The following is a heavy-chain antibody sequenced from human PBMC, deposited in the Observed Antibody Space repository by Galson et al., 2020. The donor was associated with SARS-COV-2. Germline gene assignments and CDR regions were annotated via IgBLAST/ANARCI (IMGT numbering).Heavy chain of an antibody. Sequence: NSGGSLRLSCAASGFALGSCSLGWVRQAPGKGLEWVSSISGDNSGIFYADSVKGRFTISRDNAKNLLYLQMDRVTDEDTAVYFCARPGGTNISPSDGLSVWGQGTTVTVSS. CDR3: ARPGGTNISPSDGLSV. CDR1: GFALGSCS. V-gene: IGHV3-21*06. J-gene: IGHJ6*02. D-gene: IGHD3-16*01. CDR2: ISGDNSGI.